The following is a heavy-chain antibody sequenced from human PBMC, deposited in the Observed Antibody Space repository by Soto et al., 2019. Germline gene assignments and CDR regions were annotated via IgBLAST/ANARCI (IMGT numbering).Heavy chain of an antibody. J-gene: IGHJ6*02. CDR3: ARSYFGETFINGGFYYHGLDV. CDR1: GGTFSRSA. CDR2: IVLIFGSP. V-gene: IGHV1-69*01. Sequence: QVQLVQSGAEVKKPGSSVKVSCKASGGTFSRSAISWVRQAPGQGLEWMGGIVLIFGSPNYSQKFQGRLTITADEPTSTAYMELSSLKSDDTAVYFCARSYFGETFINGGFYYHGLDVWGQGTTVTVSS. D-gene: IGHD3-10*01.